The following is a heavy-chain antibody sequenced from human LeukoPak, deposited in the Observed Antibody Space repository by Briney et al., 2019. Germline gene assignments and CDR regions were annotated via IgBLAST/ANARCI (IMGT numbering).Heavy chain of an antibody. V-gene: IGHV3-49*04. CDR2: IRSKVYGGTP. CDR3: SRDQTPYY. Sequence: GGSLRLSCITSGFTFGDYAMTWVRQAPGKGLEWVGFIRSKVYGGTPEYAASVKGRFTISRNNSKGIAYLQMNSLKTEDTAVYYCSRDQTPYYWGQGTLVTVSS. J-gene: IGHJ4*02. CDR1: GFTFGDYA.